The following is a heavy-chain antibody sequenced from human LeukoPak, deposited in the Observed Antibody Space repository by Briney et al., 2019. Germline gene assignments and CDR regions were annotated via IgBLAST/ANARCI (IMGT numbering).Heavy chain of an antibody. CDR1: GVSFSTSW. V-gene: IGHV3-74*01. D-gene: IGHD3-16*01. Sequence: PGGSLRLSCAASGVSFSTSWMHWVRQAPGKGLVWVSHVSSDGSRTYPDSVKGRFTVSRDNNKDMVYLQMSSLRAEDTAVYYCATDGAYGLTHWGQGTLVTVSS. J-gene: IGHJ4*02. CDR3: ATDGAYGLTH. CDR2: VSSDGSR.